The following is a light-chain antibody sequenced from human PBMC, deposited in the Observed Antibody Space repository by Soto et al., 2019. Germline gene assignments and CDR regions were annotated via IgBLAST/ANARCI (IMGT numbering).Light chain of an antibody. Sequence: QSVLTQPPSASGTPGQRVAISCSGSRSNIGDNTVNWYQQLPGTAPKLLIYSDNQRPSGVPDRFSGSKSGTSASLAISGLQSEDEADYYCAAWDDSLTAVVFGGGTKLTVL. CDR3: AAWDDSLTAVV. CDR1: RSNIGDNT. J-gene: IGLJ2*01. V-gene: IGLV1-44*01. CDR2: SDN.